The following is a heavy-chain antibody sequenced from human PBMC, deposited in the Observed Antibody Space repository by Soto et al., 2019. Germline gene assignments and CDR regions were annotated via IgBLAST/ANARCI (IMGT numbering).Heavy chain of an antibody. V-gene: IGHV3-23*01. Sequence: EVQLLESGGGLVQPGGSLRLSCAASGFPFSSRAMSWVRQAPGKGLEWVSAISGSGTITYYADSVQGRFTISRDTSKNTPYLQMNVLRADVTAAYYCAEWAGYCSGADGRPWGQGTLVTVSS. CDR1: GFPFSSRA. J-gene: IGHJ5*02. CDR3: AEWAGYCSGADGRP. CDR2: ISGSGTIT. D-gene: IGHD2-15*01.